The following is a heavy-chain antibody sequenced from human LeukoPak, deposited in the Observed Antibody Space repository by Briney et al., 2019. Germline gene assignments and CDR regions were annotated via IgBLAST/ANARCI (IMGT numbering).Heavy chain of an antibody. D-gene: IGHD6-19*01. CDR3: AKDGGRGSSGWSRIYPQLRGRGYYFDY. J-gene: IGHJ4*02. V-gene: IGHV3-23*01. Sequence: PGGSLRLSCAASGFTFSSYGMSWVRQAPGKGLEWASAISGSGGSTYYADSVKGRFTISRDNSKNTLYLQMNSLRAEDTAVYYCAKDGGRGSSGWSRIYPQLRGRGYYFDYWGQGTLVTVSS. CDR2: ISGSGGST. CDR1: GFTFSSYG.